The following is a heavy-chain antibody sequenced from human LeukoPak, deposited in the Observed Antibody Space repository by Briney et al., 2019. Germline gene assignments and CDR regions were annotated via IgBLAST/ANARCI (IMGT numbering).Heavy chain of an antibody. D-gene: IGHD2-15*01. CDR3: ARLSSGSEGWSDY. CDR1: GYTFNTYW. Sequence: GESLKISCKGSGYTFNTYWIGWGRQMPGEGLEWMGRIYPCDADTRYSPSFQGQVTISVDKSISTAYLQWSTLKASDTALYYCARLSSGSEGWSDYWGQGTLVTISS. CDR2: IYPCDADT. J-gene: IGHJ4*02. V-gene: IGHV5-51*01.